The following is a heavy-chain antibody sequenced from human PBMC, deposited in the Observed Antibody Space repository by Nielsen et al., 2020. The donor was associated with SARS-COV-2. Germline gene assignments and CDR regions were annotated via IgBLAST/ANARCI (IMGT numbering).Heavy chain of an antibody. CDR1: GFTFSSYE. D-gene: IGHD3-16*02. CDR3: ARVYYDYVWGSYRFDY. V-gene: IGHV3-48*03. Sequence: GESLKISCAASGFTFSSYEMNWVRQAPGKGLEWVSYISSSGSTIYYADSVKGRFTISRDNAKNSLYLQMNSLRAEDTAVYYCARVYYDYVWGSYRFDYWGQGTLVTVSS. J-gene: IGHJ4*02. CDR2: ISSSGSTI.